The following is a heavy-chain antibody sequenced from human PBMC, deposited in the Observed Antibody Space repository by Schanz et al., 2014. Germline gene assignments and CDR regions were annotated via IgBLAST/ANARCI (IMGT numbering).Heavy chain of an antibody. J-gene: IGHJ4*02. V-gene: IGHV3-23*01. D-gene: IGHD3-10*01. CDR1: GFTFSDYY. Sequence: EVQLLESGGGLVKPGGSLRLSCAASGFTFSDYYMSWIRQAPGKGLEWVSAISGSGGSTYYADSVKGRFTMSRDNSKNTLYLQMNSLRAEDTAVYYCARANYRRKINFDYWGRGTLVTVSS. CDR2: ISGSGGST. CDR3: ARANYRRKINFDY.